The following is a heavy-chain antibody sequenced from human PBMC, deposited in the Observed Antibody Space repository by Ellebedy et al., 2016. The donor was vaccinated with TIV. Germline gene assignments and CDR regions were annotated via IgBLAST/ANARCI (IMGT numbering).Heavy chain of an antibody. J-gene: IGHJ4*02. Sequence: GESLKISXAASGFTFSSYDMHWVRQATGKGLEWVSAIGTAGDTYYPGSVKGRFTISRENAKNSLYLQMNSLRADDSALYYCAKGGRDTDYWGQGTLVTVSS. V-gene: IGHV3-13*01. CDR3: AKGGRDTDY. D-gene: IGHD3-10*01. CDR2: IGTAGDT. CDR1: GFTFSSYD.